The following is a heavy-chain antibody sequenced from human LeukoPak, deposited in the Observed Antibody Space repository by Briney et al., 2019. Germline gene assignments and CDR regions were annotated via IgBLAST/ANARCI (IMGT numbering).Heavy chain of an antibody. CDR1: AFIFSGHW. D-gene: IGHD3-9*01. V-gene: IGHV3-7*01. CDR3: ARGRYLDWLPYFFDY. CDR2: IDQDGREK. J-gene: IGHJ4*02. Sequence: PGGSLRLSCEGSAFIFSGHWMNWVRQAPGKGLEWVANIDQDGREKSFVDSVKGRFSISRDNAKNTLYLQMNSLRVEDTAVYYCARGRYLDWLPYFFDYWGQGTLVTVSS.